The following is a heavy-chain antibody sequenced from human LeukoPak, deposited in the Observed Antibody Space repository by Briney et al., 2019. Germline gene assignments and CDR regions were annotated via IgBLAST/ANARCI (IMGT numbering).Heavy chain of an antibody. CDR1: GFTFSSYA. CDR2: IGGSGGST. D-gene: IGHD1-26*01. V-gene: IGHV3-23*01. CDR3: AKDSVEATGAGWFDP. Sequence: QPGGSLRLSCAASGFTFSSYAMSWVRQAPGKGLEWVSAIGGSGGSTYYADSVKGRFTISRDNSKNTLYLQMNSLRAEDTAVYYCAKDSVEATGAGWFDPWGQGTLVTVSS. J-gene: IGHJ5*02.